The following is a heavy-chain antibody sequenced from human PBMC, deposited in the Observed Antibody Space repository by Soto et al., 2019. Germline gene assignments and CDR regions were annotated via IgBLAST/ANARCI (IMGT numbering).Heavy chain of an antibody. V-gene: IGHV3-21*01. CDR3: AREDFTSSSGWRGWFDP. Sequence: PGGSLRLSCAASGFTFSSYSMNWVRQAPGKGLEWVSSISSSSSYIYYADSVKGRFTISRDNAKNSLYLQMNSLRAEDTAVYYCAREDFTSSSGWRGWFDPWGQGTLVTVSS. CDR1: GFTFSSYS. CDR2: ISSSSSYI. J-gene: IGHJ5*02. D-gene: IGHD6-19*01.